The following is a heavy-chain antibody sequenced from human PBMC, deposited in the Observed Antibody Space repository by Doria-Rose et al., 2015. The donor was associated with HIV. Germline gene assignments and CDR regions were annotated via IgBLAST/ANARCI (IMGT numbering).Heavy chain of an antibody. CDR3: AREFYFDWLDGYYFDY. Sequence: VQLVESGGGLVKPGGSLRLSCAASGFTFSSYSMNWVRQAPGKGLEWVSSISSSSSYIYYADSVKGRFTISRDNAKNSLYLQMNSLRAEDTAVYYCAREFYFDWLDGYYFDYWGQGTLVTVSS. V-gene: IGHV3-21*01. CDR1: GFTFSSYS. J-gene: IGHJ4*02. D-gene: IGHD3-9*01. CDR2: ISSSSSYI.